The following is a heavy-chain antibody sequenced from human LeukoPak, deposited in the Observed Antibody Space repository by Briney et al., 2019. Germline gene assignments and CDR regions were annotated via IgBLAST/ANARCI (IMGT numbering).Heavy chain of an antibody. CDR2: IRAYNGNT. V-gene: IGHV1-18*01. J-gene: IGHJ3*02. CDR3: ANVEMATIQATGIGAFDI. Sequence: ASVKVSCKAYGYTFTSYGISWVRQAAGQGLEWMGWIRAYNGNTNYAQKPQGRGTMTTDTSTSIAYMELRSLRSEDTAVYCCANVEMATIQATGIGAFDIWGQGTMVTVSS. CDR1: GYTFTSYG. D-gene: IGHD5-24*01.